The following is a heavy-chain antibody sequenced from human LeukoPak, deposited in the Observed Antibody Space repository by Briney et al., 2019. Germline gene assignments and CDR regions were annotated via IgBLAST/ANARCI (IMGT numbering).Heavy chain of an antibody. CDR2: IYTSGST. CDR3: ARSVRGAFDI. V-gene: IGHV4-61*02. Sequence: PSETLSLTCTVSGGSISSGSYYWSWIRQPAGTGLEWIGRIYTSGSTNYNPSLKSRVTISVDTSKNQFSLKLSSVTAADTAVYYCARSVRGAFDIWGQGTMVTVSS. J-gene: IGHJ3*02. CDR1: GGSISSGSYY.